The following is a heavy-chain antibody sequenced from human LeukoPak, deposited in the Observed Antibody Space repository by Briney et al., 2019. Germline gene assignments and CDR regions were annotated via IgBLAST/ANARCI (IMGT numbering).Heavy chain of an antibody. Sequence: SETLSLTCAVYGGSFSGYYWSWIRQPPGKGLEWIGEINHSGSTNYNPSLKSRVTISVDTSKNQFSLKLSSVTAADTAVYYCARTQATYYYDSSGYYYGPFDYWGQGTLVTVSS. CDR2: INHSGST. V-gene: IGHV4-34*01. CDR1: GGSFSGYY. D-gene: IGHD3-22*01. CDR3: ARTQATYYYDSSGYYYGPFDY. J-gene: IGHJ4*02.